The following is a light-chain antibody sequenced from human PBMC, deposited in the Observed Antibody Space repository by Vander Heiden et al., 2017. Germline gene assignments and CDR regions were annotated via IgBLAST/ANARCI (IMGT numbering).Light chain of an antibody. V-gene: IGLV1-47*02. CDR1: TSNLVINY. Sequence: QSVLTQPPSASGTPGQRVTIPCSGSTSNLVINYVYWYQQLPGTAPKLLLYDDKQRPSGVPGRFSGSKSGTSASLAISGLRSEDEADYYCATWDDSLSSYVFGPGTKVTVL. CDR2: DDK. CDR3: ATWDDSLSSYV. J-gene: IGLJ1*01.